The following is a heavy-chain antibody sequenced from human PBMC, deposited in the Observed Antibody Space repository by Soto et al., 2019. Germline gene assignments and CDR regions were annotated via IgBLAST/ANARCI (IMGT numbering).Heavy chain of an antibody. CDR2: ISSSSSYI. Sequence: PGGSLRLSCAASGFTFSSYSMNWVRQAPGKGLEWVSSISSSSSYIYYADSVKGRFTISRDNAKNSLYLQMNSLRAEDTAVYYCARYCSGGSCYPNYDSSGYYYNWFDPWGQGTLVTVSS. CDR1: GFTFSSYS. D-gene: IGHD2-15*01. CDR3: ARYCSGGSCYPNYDSSGYYYNWFDP. V-gene: IGHV3-21*01. J-gene: IGHJ5*02.